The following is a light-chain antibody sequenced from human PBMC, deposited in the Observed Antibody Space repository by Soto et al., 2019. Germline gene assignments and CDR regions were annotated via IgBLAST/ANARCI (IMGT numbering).Light chain of an antibody. CDR1: QRMSSNY. CDR2: ATS. CDR3: QQYGTAPPRYT. J-gene: IGKJ2*01. Sequence: ELVLTQSPGTLSLSPGERATLSCRASQRMSSNYLAWYQQKPGQAPRLLIYATSSRATGSPDRFSGSGSGPDFTLTISRLEPEDSAVYFCQQYGTAPPRYTCGQGTKLEIK. V-gene: IGKV3-20*01.